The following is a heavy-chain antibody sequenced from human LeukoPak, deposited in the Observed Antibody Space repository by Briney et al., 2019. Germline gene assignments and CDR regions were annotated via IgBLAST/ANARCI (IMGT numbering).Heavy chain of an antibody. CDR3: AREGADIVVVPAAISANDY. V-gene: IGHV1-69*01. D-gene: IGHD2-2*01. J-gene: IGHJ4*02. Sequence: GSSVKVSCKASGGTFSSYAISWVRQAPGQGLEWMGGIIPIFGTANHAQKFQGRVTITADESTSTAYMELSRLRSDDTAVYYCAREGADIVVVPAAISANDYWGQGTLVTVSS. CDR2: IIPIFGTA. CDR1: GGTFSSYA.